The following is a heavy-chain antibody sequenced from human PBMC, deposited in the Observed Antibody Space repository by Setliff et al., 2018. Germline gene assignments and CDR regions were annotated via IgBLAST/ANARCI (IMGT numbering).Heavy chain of an antibody. Sequence: ASETLSLTCSVYGESFSNNYWSWIRQPPGKGLEWIGEIFHTGDTNYNPSLRGRLTISIDTANKHFSLNLDSVTAADTAVYFCAKGARQPSKRSWFDPWGQGTRVTVSS. J-gene: IGHJ5*02. D-gene: IGHD3-10*01. CDR2: IFHTGDT. CDR1: GESFSNNY. CDR3: AKGARQPSKRSWFDP. V-gene: IGHV4-34*12.